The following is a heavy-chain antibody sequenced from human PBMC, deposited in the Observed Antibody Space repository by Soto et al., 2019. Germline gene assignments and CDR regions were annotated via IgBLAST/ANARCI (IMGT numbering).Heavy chain of an antibody. CDR1: GGSISSYY. CDR3: ARGTYFGCDCYSDYNWFDP. Sequence: PSETLSLTCTVSGGSISSYYWSWIRQPPGKELEWIGYIYYSGSTNYNPSLKSRVTISVDTSKNQFSLKLSSVTAADTAVYYCARGTYFGCDCYSDYNWFDPWGQGTLVTVSS. D-gene: IGHD2-21*02. V-gene: IGHV4-59*01. J-gene: IGHJ5*02. CDR2: IYYSGST.